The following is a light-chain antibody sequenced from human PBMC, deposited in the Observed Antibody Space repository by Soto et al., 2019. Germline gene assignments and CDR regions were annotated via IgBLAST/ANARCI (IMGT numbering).Light chain of an antibody. CDR3: QHYSSSPPEFT. V-gene: IGKV3-20*01. CDR1: QSVSSSY. CDR2: GAS. J-gene: IGKJ3*01. Sequence: IVLTQSPGTLSLSPGERATLSCRASQSVSSSYLAWYQQRPGQAPRLLIFGASYRATCIPDRFSGSGSGTDFTLTISRLEPEDFAVYYCQHYSSSPPEFTFGPGTKVDSK.